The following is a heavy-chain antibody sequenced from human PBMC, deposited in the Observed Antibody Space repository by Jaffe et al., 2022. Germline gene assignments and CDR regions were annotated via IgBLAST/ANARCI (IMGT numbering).Heavy chain of an antibody. D-gene: IGHD6-13*01. Sequence: QVQLQESGPGLVKPSETLSLTCTVSGGSISSYYWSWIRQPPGKGLEWIGYIYYSGSTNYNPSLKSRVTISVDTSKNQFSLKLSSVTAADTAVYYCARGSSSWYGVLAFDIWGQGTMVTVSS. CDR3: ARGSSSWYGVLAFDI. CDR1: GGSISSYY. V-gene: IGHV4-59*01. J-gene: IGHJ3*02. CDR2: IYYSGST.